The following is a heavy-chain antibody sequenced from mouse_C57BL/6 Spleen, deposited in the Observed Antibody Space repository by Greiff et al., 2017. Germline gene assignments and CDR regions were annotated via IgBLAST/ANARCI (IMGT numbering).Heavy chain of an antibody. D-gene: IGHD2-3*01. V-gene: IGHV1-53*01. J-gene: IGHJ2*01. CDR3: ARLGYDGYYFDY. CDR1: GYTFTSYW. Sequence: VQLQQSGTELVKPGASVKLSCKASGYTFTSYWMHWVKQRPGQGLEWIGNINPSNGGTNYNEKFKSKATLTVDKSSSTAYMQLSSLTSEDSAVYYCARLGYDGYYFDYWGQGTTLTVSS. CDR2: INPSNGGT.